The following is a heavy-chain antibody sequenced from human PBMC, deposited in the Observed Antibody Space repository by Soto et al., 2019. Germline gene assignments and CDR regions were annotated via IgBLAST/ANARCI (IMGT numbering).Heavy chain of an antibody. Sequence: QVQLVQSGPEVKKPGASVKVSCKTSGYTFTNYGMAWVRQAPRQGLEWMGWISGYDGHTNYAQKFQGRVTMTTDTSTKTAYMEMRSLRPDDAVVYYCARDEGVLRSWGQGTQVAVSS. J-gene: IGHJ5*02. D-gene: IGHD3-9*01. CDR3: ARDEGVLRS. CDR1: GYTFTNYG. V-gene: IGHV1-18*01. CDR2: ISGYDGHT.